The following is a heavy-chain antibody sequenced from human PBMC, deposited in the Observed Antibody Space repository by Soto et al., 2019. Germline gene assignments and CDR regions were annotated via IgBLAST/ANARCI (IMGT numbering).Heavy chain of an antibody. CDR1: GGSISSYY. J-gene: IGHJ4*02. CDR3: ARDSTYYYDSSGYYDY. Sequence: ETLSLTCTVSGGSISSYYWSWIRQPAGKGLEWIGRIYTSGSTNYNPSLKSRVTMSVDTSKNQFSLKLSSVTAADTAVYYCARDSTYYYDSSGYYDYWGQGTLVTVSS. V-gene: IGHV4-4*07. CDR2: IYTSGST. D-gene: IGHD3-22*01.